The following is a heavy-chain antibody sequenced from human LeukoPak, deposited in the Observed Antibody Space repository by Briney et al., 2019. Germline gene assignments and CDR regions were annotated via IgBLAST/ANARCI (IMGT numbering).Heavy chain of an antibody. D-gene: IGHD5-18*01. CDR1: GGSFNSYY. Sequence: SETLSLTCTVSGGSFNSYYWNWIRQPPGKGLEWIGYIYYTGSTYYNPSLKSRVTISVDTSKNQFSLKLSSVTAADTAAYYCARGSDPDTAMVEPNDYWGQGTLVTVSS. V-gene: IGHV4-59*12. J-gene: IGHJ4*02. CDR2: IYYTGST. CDR3: ARGSDPDTAMVEPNDY.